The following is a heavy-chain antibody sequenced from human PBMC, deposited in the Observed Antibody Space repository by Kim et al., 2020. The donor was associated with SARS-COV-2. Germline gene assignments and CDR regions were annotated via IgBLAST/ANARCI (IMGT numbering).Heavy chain of an antibody. Sequence: SETLSLTCTVSGGSISSSSYYWGWIRQPPGKGLEWIGSIYYSGSTYYNPSLKSRVTISVDTSKNQFSLKLSSVTAADTAVYYCARLSIFGVVTVDYWGQGTLVTVSS. J-gene: IGHJ4*02. V-gene: IGHV4-39*01. CDR3: ARLSIFGVVTVDY. D-gene: IGHD3-3*01. CDR2: IYYSGST. CDR1: GGSISSSSYY.